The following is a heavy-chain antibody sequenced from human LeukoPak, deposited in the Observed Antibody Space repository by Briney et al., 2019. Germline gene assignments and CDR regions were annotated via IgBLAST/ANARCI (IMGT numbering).Heavy chain of an antibody. Sequence: SETLSLTCTVSGDSISNYYWSWIRQSPGKGLEWIGDIYYSGSTTYNPSLKSRVTISIDTSKNQFSLKLTSVTAADTAVYYCASAPNVNYFDYWGQGTLLTVST. CDR2: IYYSGST. V-gene: IGHV4-59*08. CDR3: ASAPNVNYFDY. J-gene: IGHJ4*02. D-gene: IGHD2/OR15-2a*01. CDR1: GDSISNYY.